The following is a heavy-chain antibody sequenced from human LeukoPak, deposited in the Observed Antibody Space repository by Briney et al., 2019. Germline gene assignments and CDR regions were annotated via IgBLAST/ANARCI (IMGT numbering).Heavy chain of an antibody. CDR3: ARVAYSSGWSLDY. CDR1: GYTFTSYD. CDR2: VNPNSGNT. D-gene: IGHD6-19*01. V-gene: IGHV1-8*01. Sequence: ASVKVSCKASGYTFTSYDINWVRQATGQGLEWMGWVNPNSGNTGYAQKFQGRVTMTRNTSISTAYMELSSLRSEDTAVYYCARVAYSSGWSLDYWGQGTLVTVSS. J-gene: IGHJ4*02.